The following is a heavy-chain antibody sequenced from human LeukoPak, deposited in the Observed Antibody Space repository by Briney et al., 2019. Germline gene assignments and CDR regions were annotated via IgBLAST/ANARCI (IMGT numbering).Heavy chain of an antibody. V-gene: IGHV4-34*01. CDR2: INQSGST. CDR3: ARVRITMVRGVIHLYYYYYMDV. Sequence: SETLSLTCAVYGGSFSGYYCSSIRQPPGKGLEWIGEINQSGSTNYNPSLKSRVTISVDTSKNQSSLKLSSVTAADTAVYYCARVRITMVRGVIHLYYYYYMDVWGKGTTVTVSS. CDR1: GGSFSGYY. D-gene: IGHD3-10*01. J-gene: IGHJ6*03.